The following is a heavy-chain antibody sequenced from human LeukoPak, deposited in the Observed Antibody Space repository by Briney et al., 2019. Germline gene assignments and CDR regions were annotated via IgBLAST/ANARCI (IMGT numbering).Heavy chain of an antibody. CDR1: GLTFSTYS. V-gene: IGHV3-23*01. CDR2: IYNSGAKI. Sequence: GGSLRLSCAVSGLTFSTYSMTWVRQGPGKGLGWVSSIYNSGAKIFYADSVKGRFTISRDNSKNMLYLQMNSLRVEDTAVYYCAKDVAPDTGWVLDYWGQGTLVTVSS. CDR3: AKDVAPDTGWVLDY. J-gene: IGHJ4*02. D-gene: IGHD7-27*01.